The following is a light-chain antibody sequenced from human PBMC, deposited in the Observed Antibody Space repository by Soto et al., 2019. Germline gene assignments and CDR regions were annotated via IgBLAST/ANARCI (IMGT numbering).Light chain of an antibody. CDR1: NIGGIS. V-gene: IGLV3-21*02. CDR2: DDS. Sequence: SYELTQPPSVSVAPGQTASITCGGNNIGGISVHWYQQKPGQAPVLVVYDDSDRPSGIRERFSGSNSGNTATLTISRVEAGDEADYYCQVWDMTTYHVVFGGGTKLTVL. CDR3: QVWDMTTYHVV. J-gene: IGLJ2*01.